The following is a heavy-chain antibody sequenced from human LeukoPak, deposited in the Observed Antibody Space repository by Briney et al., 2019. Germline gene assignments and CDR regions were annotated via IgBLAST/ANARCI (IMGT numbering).Heavy chain of an antibody. J-gene: IGHJ5*02. Sequence: PSETLSLTCAVSGYSISSGYYWGWIRQPPGEGVEGIGRIYHSRNTYYKHSLKSRVTISVDTSKNQFSLKLSSVTAADTDMYYCARGLFGVVIHSNWFDPWGQGTLVTVSS. D-gene: IGHD3-3*01. CDR2: IYHSRNT. V-gene: IGHV4-38-2*01. CDR1: GYSISSGYY. CDR3: ARGLFGVVIHSNWFDP.